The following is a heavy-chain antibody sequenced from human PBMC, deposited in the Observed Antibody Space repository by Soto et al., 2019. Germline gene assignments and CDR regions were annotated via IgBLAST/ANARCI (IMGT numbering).Heavy chain of an antibody. CDR3: ARVHGSGWHFDY. V-gene: IGHV3-72*01. Sequence: GGSLRLSCAASGFTFSDHYMDWVRQAPGKGLEWVGRSRNKANSYTTEYAASVKGRFTFSRDDSKNPLYLQMNSLKTEDTAVYYCARVHGSGWHFDYWGQGTLVTVSS. J-gene: IGHJ4*02. D-gene: IGHD6-19*01. CDR1: GFTFSDHY. CDR2: SRNKANSYTT.